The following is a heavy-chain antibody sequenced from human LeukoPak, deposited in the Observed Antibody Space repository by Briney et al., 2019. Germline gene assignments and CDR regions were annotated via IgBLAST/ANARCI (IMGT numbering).Heavy chain of an antibody. CDR1: GGSFGDYW. CDR3: ARLNTFGGVIASQD. Sequence: SETLSLTCAVYGGSFGDYWWTWIRQSPGKGLEWIGEVNHSGRTNYNPSLKSRVTISVDTSKNQFSLKLSSVTAADTAVYYCARLNTFGGVIASQDWGQGTLVTVSS. J-gene: IGHJ4*02. D-gene: IGHD3-16*02. CDR2: VNHSGRT. V-gene: IGHV4-34*01.